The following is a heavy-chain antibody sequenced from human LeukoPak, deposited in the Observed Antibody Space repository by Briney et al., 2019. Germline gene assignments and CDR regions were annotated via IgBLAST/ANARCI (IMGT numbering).Heavy chain of an antibody. D-gene: IGHD3-22*01. V-gene: IGHV6-1*01. CDR3: AREATMIVVVTLFDY. Sequence: SQTLSLTCAISGDSVSSNSAAWNWIRQSPSRGLEWLGRTYYRSKWYNDYAVSVKSRITINPDTSKNQFSLQLNSVTPEDTAVHYCAREATMIVVVTLFDYWGQGTLVTVSS. CDR1: GDSVSSNSAA. CDR2: TYYRSKWYN. J-gene: IGHJ4*02.